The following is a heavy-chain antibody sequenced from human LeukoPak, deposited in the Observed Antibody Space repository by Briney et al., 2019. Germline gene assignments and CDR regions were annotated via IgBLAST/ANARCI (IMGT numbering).Heavy chain of an antibody. V-gene: IGHV3-23*01. CDR3: AKVRGSSWDPFDY. D-gene: IGHD2-2*01. J-gene: IGHJ4*02. CDR2: IRGSGGST. Sequence: PGGSLRLSCAASGFSFSSYAMSWVRQAPGKGLEWVSGIRGSGGSTYYADSVKGRFTVSRDNSKNTLYLQMNSLRAEDTALYYCAKVRGSSWDPFDYWGQGTLVTASS. CDR1: GFSFSSYA.